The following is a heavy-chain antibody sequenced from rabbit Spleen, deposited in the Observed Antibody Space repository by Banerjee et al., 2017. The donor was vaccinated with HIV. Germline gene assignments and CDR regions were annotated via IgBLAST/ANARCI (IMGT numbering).Heavy chain of an antibody. CDR2: INAATAKP. V-gene: IGHV1S45*01. CDR1: GSSFGDRDV. CDR3: AEDLVSVIGYDFYL. D-gene: IGHD6-1*01. Sequence: QELVVESGGGVVQPAGLLTPSCNASGSSFGDRDVMCWVRQATGKGLEWTACINAATAKPVYASWAKGLFSISRTSSTAVTLRMSSLAAADAASYFCAEDLVSVIGYDFYLWGPGTLVTVS. J-gene: IGHJ4*01.